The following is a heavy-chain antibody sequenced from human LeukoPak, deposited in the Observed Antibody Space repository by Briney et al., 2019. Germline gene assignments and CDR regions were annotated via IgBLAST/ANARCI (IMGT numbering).Heavy chain of an antibody. V-gene: IGHV4-39*07. Sequence: SETLSLTCTVSGGSISSSSYYWGWIRQPPGKGLEWIGSIYYSGSTYYNPSLKSRVTISVDTSKNQFSLKLSSVTAADTAVYYCARPAEPVLPYSSGWYGAFDIWGQGTMVTVSS. CDR2: IYYSGST. J-gene: IGHJ3*02. CDR1: GGSISSSSYY. D-gene: IGHD6-19*01. CDR3: ARPAEPVLPYSSGWYGAFDI.